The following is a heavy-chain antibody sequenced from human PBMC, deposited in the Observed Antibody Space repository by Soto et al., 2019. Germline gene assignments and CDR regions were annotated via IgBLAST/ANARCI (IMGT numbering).Heavy chain of an antibody. CDR1: GGSISSSSYY. J-gene: IGHJ5*02. D-gene: IGHD1-20*01. CDR2: IYYSGST. Sequence: SETLSLTCTVSGGSISSSSYYWGWIRQPPGKGLEWIGSIYYSGSTYYNPSLKSRVTISVDTPKNQFSLKLSSVTAADTAVYYCARPDNWNNWFDPWGQGTLVTVSS. CDR3: ARPDNWNNWFDP. V-gene: IGHV4-39*01.